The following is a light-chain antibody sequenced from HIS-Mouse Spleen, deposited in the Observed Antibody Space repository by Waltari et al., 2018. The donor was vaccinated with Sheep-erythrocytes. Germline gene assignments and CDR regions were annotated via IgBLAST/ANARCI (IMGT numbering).Light chain of an antibody. CDR2: QDS. Sequence: SYELTQPPSVSVSPGQTASITCSGDTLGDKYAVWYQQKPGQSPVLVIYQDSKRPSGIPERFSGSNSGNTATLTISGTQAMDEADYYCQAWDSSTAVFGGGTKLTVL. V-gene: IGLV3-1*01. J-gene: IGLJ2*01. CDR3: QAWDSSTAV. CDR1: TLGDKY.